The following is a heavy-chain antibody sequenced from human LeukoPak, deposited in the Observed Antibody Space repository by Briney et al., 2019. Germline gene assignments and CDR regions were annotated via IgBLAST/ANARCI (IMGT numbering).Heavy chain of an antibody. D-gene: IGHD3-22*01. J-gene: IGHJ4*01. Sequence: PGGSLRLSCAASGLSFSTYWMTWVRQAPGKGLEWVATIKKDGTEQYYADSVKGRFTISRDNTKNSLYLQMNSLRAEDTAMYYCTTYYDSGPSKDWGQGTLVTVSS. CDR2: IKKDGTEQ. CDR3: TTYYDSGPSKD. CDR1: GLSFSTYW. V-gene: IGHV3-7*02.